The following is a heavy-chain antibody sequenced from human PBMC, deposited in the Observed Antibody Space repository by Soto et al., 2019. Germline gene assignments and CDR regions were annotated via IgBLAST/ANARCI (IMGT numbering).Heavy chain of an antibody. CDR2: IYWDDDK. Sequence: QITLKESGPTLVKPTQTLTLTCTFSGISLSTSGVGVGWIRQPPGKALEWLALIYWDDDKRYSPSLKSRLTITPDTSKSHVVLTMNSMEPVDNATYYCAQTGRYSRVSNTNWFDPWGQGTLVTVSS. V-gene: IGHV2-5*02. D-gene: IGHD6-13*01. CDR1: GISLSTSGVG. CDR3: AQTGRYSRVSNTNWFDP. J-gene: IGHJ5*02.